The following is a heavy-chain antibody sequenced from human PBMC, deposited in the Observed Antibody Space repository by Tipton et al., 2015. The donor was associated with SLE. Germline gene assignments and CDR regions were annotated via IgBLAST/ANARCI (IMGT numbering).Heavy chain of an antibody. V-gene: IGHV4-61*01. CDR2: IYYSGST. D-gene: IGHD6-13*01. J-gene: IGHJ5*02. CDR3: ARVVKGSSWYWFDP. CDR1: SGSISSSSYS. Sequence: TLSLTCTVSSGSISSSSYSWSWIRQPPGKGLEWIGYIYYSGSTNYNPSLKSRVTISVDTSKKQFSLKLSSVTAADTAVYYCARVVKGSSWYWFDPWGQGTLVTVSS.